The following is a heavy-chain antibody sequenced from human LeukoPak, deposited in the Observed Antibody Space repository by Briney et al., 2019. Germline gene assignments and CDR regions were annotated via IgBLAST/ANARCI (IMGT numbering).Heavy chain of an antibody. CDR2: INWNGGST. D-gene: IGHD1-26*01. V-gene: IGHV3-20*04. CDR3: ARDLVGVGATSRSYYLDY. CDR1: GFTFDDYG. J-gene: IGHJ4*02. Sequence: PGGSLRLSCAASGFTFDDYGMSWVRQAPGKGLEWVSGINWNGGSTGYADSVKGRFTISRDNAKNSLYLQMNSLRAEDTALYYCARDLVGVGATSRSYYLDYWGQGTLVTVSS.